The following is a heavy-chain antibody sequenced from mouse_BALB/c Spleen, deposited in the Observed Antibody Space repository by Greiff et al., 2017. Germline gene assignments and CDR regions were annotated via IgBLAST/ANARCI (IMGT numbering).Heavy chain of an antibody. Sequence: EVMLVESGGGLVKPGGSLKLSCAASGFTFSSYAMSWVRQTPEKRLEWVASISSGGSTYYPDSVKGRFTISRDNARNILYLQMSSLRSEDTAMYYCARSDRYDAFDYWGQGTTLTVSS. V-gene: IGHV5-6-5*01. CDR3: ARSDRYDAFDY. CDR2: ISSGGST. J-gene: IGHJ2*01. D-gene: IGHD2-14*01. CDR1: GFTFSSYA.